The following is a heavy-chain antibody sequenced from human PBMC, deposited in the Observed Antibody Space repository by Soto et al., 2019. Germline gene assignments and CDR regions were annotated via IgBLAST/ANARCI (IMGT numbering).Heavy chain of an antibody. J-gene: IGHJ1*01. D-gene: IGHD3-3*01. CDR3: ARDLTIFGVVTSEYIRL. V-gene: IGHV3-48*02. Sequence: WGSLRLSCAASGFAFINYDMNCFRQSPFTWLERVSYIGTTSSSIYYADSVKGRFTISRDNAKNSVYLQMNSLRDEDMAVYYCARDLTIFGVVTSEYIRLWGQGTLVTVSS. CDR1: GFAFINYD. CDR2: IGTTSSSI.